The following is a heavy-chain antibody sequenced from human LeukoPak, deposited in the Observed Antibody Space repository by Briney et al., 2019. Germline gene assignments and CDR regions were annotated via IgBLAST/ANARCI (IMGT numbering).Heavy chain of an antibody. CDR1: GFTFSSYA. CDR2: ISGSGGST. D-gene: IGHD6-13*01. J-gene: IGHJ4*02. CDR3: AKYKGDYSNSPGAY. V-gene: IGHV3-23*01. Sequence: GGSLRLSCAASGFTFSSYAMSWVRQAPGKGLEWVSAISGSGGSTYYADSVKGRFTISRDNSKNTLYLQMNSLRAEDTAAYYCAKYKGDYSNSPGAYWGQGTLVTVSS.